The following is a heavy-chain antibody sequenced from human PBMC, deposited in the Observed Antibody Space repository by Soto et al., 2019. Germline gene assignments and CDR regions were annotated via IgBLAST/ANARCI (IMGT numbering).Heavy chain of an antibody. D-gene: IGHD2-2*01. Sequence: QVQVVQSGAEVKKPGASVKVSCKASGYTFTSYAMHWVRQAPGQRLEWMGWINPGNGNTKNSQKFQGRVTITRDTFASTAYMELIRLRSEVTAVYYCVRGASSVTRFYFVFWSRGTRVTVSS. CDR2: INPGNGNT. J-gene: IGHJ2*01. V-gene: IGHV1-3*01. CDR1: GYTFTSYA. CDR3: VRGASSVTRFYFVF.